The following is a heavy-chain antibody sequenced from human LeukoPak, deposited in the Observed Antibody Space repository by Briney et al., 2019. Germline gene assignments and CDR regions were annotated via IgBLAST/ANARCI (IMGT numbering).Heavy chain of an antibody. Sequence: PGGSLRLSCAASGFTFSNYRMNWVRQAPGKGLEWVSSISVTSSYIYYADSVKGRFTISRDNANSSLSLQMHSLRAEDTAVYYCARDRRYFDYWGQGTLVTVSS. V-gene: IGHV3-21*01. J-gene: IGHJ4*02. CDR1: GFTFSNYR. CDR3: ARDRRYFDY. CDR2: ISVTSSYI.